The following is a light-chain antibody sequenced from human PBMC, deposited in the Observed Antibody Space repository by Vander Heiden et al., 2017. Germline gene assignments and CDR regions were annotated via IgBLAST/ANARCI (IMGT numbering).Light chain of an antibody. V-gene: IGKV2-28*01. CDR3: LRALQIPIT. J-gene: IGKJ1*01. Sequence: VMSQSRLSLPVPPREPASLSCRSSPSRLHSNGYIYLHRYLKRPVQSPQLLIFLGSNPAYGVPDTFSGSRSVRDFTLKISRMDADDVGIYYCLRALQIPITFGQGTKVEIK. CDR1: PSRLHSNGYIY. CDR2: LGS.